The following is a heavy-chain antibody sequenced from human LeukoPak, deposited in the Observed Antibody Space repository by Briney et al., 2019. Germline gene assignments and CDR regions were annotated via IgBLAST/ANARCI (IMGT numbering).Heavy chain of an antibody. J-gene: IGHJ6*02. CDR1: GGSFSGYY. Sequence: SETLSLTCAVYGGSFSGYYWSWIRQPPGKGLEWIGEINHSGSTNYNPSLKSRVTISVDTSKNPFSLKLSSVTAADTAVYYCARRRIWFRSHGMDVWGQGTTVTVSS. CDR2: INHSGST. V-gene: IGHV4-34*01. D-gene: IGHD3-10*01. CDR3: ARRRIWFRSHGMDV.